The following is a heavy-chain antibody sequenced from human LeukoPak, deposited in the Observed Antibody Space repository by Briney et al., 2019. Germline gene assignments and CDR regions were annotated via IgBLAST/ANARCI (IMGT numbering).Heavy chain of an antibody. D-gene: IGHD6-19*01. CDR2: ISTSGSSI. J-gene: IGHJ6*03. V-gene: IGHV3-48*03. CDR1: GFTFSTYE. Sequence: GGSLRLSCAASGFTFSTYEINWVRQAPGKGREWLSHISTSGSSIHYTDSVKGRFTISRDNSTNTLYLQMNSLRAEDTAVYYCARESTYSSGWPYYYYYMDVWGKGTTVTISS. CDR3: ARESTYSSGWPYYYYYMDV.